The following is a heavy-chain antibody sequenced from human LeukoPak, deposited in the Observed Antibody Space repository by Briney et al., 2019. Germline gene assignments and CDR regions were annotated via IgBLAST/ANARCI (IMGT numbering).Heavy chain of an antibody. V-gene: IGHV1-2*02. Sequence: ASVKVSCKPSGYTFTGYYIHWVRPAPRQGVEWMGWIYPNRGVTDYAQKFQGRVTMTRDTTISTAYMEVSSLRSDDTAVYYCARDFGRAYGDKFDYWGQGTLVTVSS. CDR2: IYPNRGVT. CDR1: GYTFTGYY. CDR3: ARDFGRAYGDKFDY. D-gene: IGHD4-17*01. J-gene: IGHJ4*02.